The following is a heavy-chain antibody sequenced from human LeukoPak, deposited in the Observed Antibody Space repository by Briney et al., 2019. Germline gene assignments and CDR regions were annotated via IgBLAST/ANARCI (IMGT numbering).Heavy chain of an antibody. CDR1: GVTFSSYA. V-gene: IGHV3-23*01. J-gene: IGHJ4*02. Sequence: GGSLTLSCAASGVTFSSYAMSWVRQAPGKGLEWVSAISCSGGSTYYADSVKGRFTISRDNSKNTLYLQMNSLRAEDTAVYYCATEKGIRSSGSDYWGQGTLVTVSS. CDR2: ISCSGGST. CDR3: ATEKGIRSSGSDY. D-gene: IGHD3-22*01.